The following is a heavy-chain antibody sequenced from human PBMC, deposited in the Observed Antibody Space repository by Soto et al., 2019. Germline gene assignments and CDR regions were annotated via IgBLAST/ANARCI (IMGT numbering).Heavy chain of an antibody. J-gene: IGHJ4*02. D-gene: IGHD5-12*01. V-gene: IGHV3-30-3*01. CDR2: ISYDGSNK. CDR3: ARDDSPLGGYDFWF. CDR1: GFTFSSYA. Sequence: GGSLRLSCAASGFTFSSYAMHWVRQAPGKGLEWVAVISYDGSNKYYADSVKGRFTISRDNSKNTLYLQMNSLRAEDTAVYYCARDDSPLGGYDFWFGGQGTLVTVSS.